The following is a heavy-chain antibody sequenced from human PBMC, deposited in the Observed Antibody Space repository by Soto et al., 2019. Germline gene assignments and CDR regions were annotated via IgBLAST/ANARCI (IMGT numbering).Heavy chain of an antibody. CDR3: ARDNWSHYYGMDV. D-gene: IGHD1-20*01. CDR2: IYYSGST. CDR1: GGSISSGGYY. V-gene: IGHV4-31*03. J-gene: IGHJ6*02. Sequence: QVQLQESGPGLVKPSQTLSLTCTVSGGSISSGGYYWSWIRQHPGKGLEWIGYIYYSGSTYYNPSLKSRVTISVDTSKNQFSLKLSSVTAAETAVYYCARDNWSHYYGMDVWGQGTTVTVSS.